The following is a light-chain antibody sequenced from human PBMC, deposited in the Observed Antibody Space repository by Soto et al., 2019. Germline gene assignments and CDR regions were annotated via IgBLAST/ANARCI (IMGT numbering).Light chain of an antibody. CDR3: CSYAGSNNYV. CDR2: AVS. J-gene: IGLJ1*01. V-gene: IGLV2-8*01. CDR1: SSDVGGYKY. Sequence: QSALTQPPSASGSPGQSVTISCTGTSSDVGGYKYVSWYQQYPGKAPKLMIYAVSKRPSGVPDRFSGSKSGNTASLTVSGLQAEDEADYYCCSYAGSNNYVFGTGTKLTVL.